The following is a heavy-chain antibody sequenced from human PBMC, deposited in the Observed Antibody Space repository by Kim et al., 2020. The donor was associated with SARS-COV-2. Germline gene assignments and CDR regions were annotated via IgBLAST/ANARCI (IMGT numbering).Heavy chain of an antibody. V-gene: IGHV4-39*01. J-gene: IGHJ3*02. Sequence: HKSRVTISVDTSKNQFSPKLSSVTAADTAVYYCARAYRTGTSPGDDAFDIWGQGTMVTVSS. D-gene: IGHD1-1*01. CDR3: ARAYRTGTSPGDDAFDI.